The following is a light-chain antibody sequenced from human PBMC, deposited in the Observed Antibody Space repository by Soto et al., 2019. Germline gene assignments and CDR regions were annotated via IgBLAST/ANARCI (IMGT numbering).Light chain of an antibody. J-gene: IGLJ2*01. CDR1: SSNIGSNT. Sequence: QSVLTQPLSASASPGQRVTISCSGGSSNIGSNTVAWYQHLPGTAPPRLIFTAGQRPSGVPGRFSGSKSGTSASLAISGLQAGDEATYYCSSYTTSGSFVVFGGGTKLTVL. CDR2: TAG. V-gene: IGLV1-44*01. CDR3: SSYTTSGSFVV.